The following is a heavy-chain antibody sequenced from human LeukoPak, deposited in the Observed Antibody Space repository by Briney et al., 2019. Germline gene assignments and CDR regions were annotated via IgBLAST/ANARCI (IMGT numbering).Heavy chain of an antibody. Sequence: SETLSLTCAVYGGSFSGYYWSWLRQPPGKGLEWIGEITHSGSTKYNPSLKSRVTISVDTSKNQFSLKLSTVTAADTAVYYCARDRWSSSWAPDAFDIWGQGTMVTVSS. V-gene: IGHV4-34*01. D-gene: IGHD6-13*01. J-gene: IGHJ3*02. CDR1: GGSFSGYY. CDR2: ITHSGST. CDR3: ARDRWSSSWAPDAFDI.